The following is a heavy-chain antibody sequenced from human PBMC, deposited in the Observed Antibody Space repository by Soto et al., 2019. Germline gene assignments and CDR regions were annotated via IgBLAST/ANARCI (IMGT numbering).Heavy chain of an antibody. CDR1: GFTFSSYG. J-gene: IGHJ6*02. CDR2: ISYDGSNK. Sequence: GGSLRLSCAASGFTFSSYGMHWVRQAPGKGLEWVAVISYDGSNKYYADSVKGRFTISRDNSKNTLYLQMNSLRAEDTAVYYCAKSDYWSSYYYGMDVWGQGTTVTV. V-gene: IGHV3-30*18. D-gene: IGHD2-2*01. CDR3: AKSDYWSSYYYGMDV.